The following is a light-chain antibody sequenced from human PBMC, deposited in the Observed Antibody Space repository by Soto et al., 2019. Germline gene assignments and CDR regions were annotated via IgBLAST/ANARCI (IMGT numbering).Light chain of an antibody. CDR3: GSYVGRCNWV. CDR1: SSDVGGYDY. V-gene: IGLV2-11*01. J-gene: IGLJ3*02. Sequence: QSALTQPRSVSGSPGQSVTISCTGTSSDVGGYDYVSWYQQHPGNAPKLMIYDVSRRPSGVPDRFSGYKSGKTASLTGSGLWDDDEADYYAGSYVGRCNWVFGGGTKLTVL. CDR2: DVS.